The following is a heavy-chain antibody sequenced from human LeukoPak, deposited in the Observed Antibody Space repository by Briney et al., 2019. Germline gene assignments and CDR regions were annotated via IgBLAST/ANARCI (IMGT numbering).Heavy chain of an antibody. CDR2: ISGSGSSI. CDR1: GFIFRSYA. V-gene: IGHV3-23*01. J-gene: IGHJ4*02. CDR3: AGWGDDFWSTKTEDY. Sequence: GGSLRLSCAASGFIFRSYAMSWVRQAPGMGLESVSAISGSGSSIYHADSVKGRFTISRDNSKNTVYLQMNSLRAEDTAVYYCAGWGDDFWSTKTEDYWGQGTLVTVSS. D-gene: IGHD3-3*01.